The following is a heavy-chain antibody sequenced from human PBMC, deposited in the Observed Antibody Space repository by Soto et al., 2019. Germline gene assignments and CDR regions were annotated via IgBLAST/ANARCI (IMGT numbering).Heavy chain of an antibody. V-gene: IGHV1-69*01. D-gene: IGHD3-9*01. CDR1: GGTFNNYG. Sequence: QVQLVQSGAEVKKPGSSVKVSCKASGGTFNNYGMGWVRQAPGQGLEWMGGIIPMIGRTNYAQKFQGRLTLTADASGSTAYMELRSLRSDDTAVYYCASWDYDVVTGYSYDDWGQGTLVTVSS. CDR3: ASWDYDVVTGYSYDD. J-gene: IGHJ4*02. CDR2: IIPMIGRT.